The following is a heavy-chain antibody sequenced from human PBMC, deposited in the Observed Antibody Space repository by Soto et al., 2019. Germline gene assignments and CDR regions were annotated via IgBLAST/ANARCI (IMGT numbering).Heavy chain of an antibody. D-gene: IGHD2-2*01. CDR3: AREGLVLVPTTVNSDYCYYAMDV. CDR1: GDTFSTYT. CDR2: IIPRSATS. V-gene: IGHV1-69*12. Sequence: QVQLVQSGAEVKKPGSSVKVSCKASGDTFSTYTITWMRQAPGQGLEWMGGIIPRSATSNYAQKFQGRGTSTADESTNTAYLELSSLRSEDTAVYYCAREGLVLVPTTVNSDYCYYAMDVWGQGTTVTVSS. J-gene: IGHJ6*02.